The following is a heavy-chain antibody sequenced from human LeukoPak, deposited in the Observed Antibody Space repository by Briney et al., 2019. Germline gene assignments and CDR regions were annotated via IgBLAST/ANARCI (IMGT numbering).Heavy chain of an antibody. D-gene: IGHD3-22*01. Sequence: PGGSLRLSCAASGFTFSGSAMHWVRQASGKGLEWVGRIRSKANSYATAYAASVKGRSTISRDDSKNTAYLQMNSLKTEDTAVYYCTSLYDSSGYPTDYWGQGTLVTVPS. CDR2: IRSKANSYAT. CDR3: TSLYDSSGYPTDY. V-gene: IGHV3-73*01. CDR1: GFTFSGSA. J-gene: IGHJ4*02.